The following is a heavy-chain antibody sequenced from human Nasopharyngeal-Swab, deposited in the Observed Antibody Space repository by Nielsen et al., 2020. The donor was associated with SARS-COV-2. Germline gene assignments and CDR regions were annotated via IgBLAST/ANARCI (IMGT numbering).Heavy chain of an antibody. CDR3: ARGLCGYSGYSDY. D-gene: IGHD5-12*01. V-gene: IGHV3-53*01. Sequence: IRQPPGKGLEWVSVIYSGGSTYYADSVKGRFTISRDNSKNTLYLQMNSLRAEDTAVYYCARGLCGYSGYSDYWGQGTLVTVSS. CDR2: IYSGGST. J-gene: IGHJ4*02.